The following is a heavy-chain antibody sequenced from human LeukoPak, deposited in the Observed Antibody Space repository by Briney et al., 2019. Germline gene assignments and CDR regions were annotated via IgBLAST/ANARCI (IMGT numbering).Heavy chain of an antibody. V-gene: IGHV3-30-3*01. CDR1: GFTFSSYA. J-gene: IGHJ4*02. Sequence: GRSLRLSCAASGFTFSSYAMHWVRQAPGKGLEWVAVISYDGSNKYYADSVKGRFTISRDNSKNTLYLQMNSLRAEDTAVYYRASGPLKGEYYFDYWGQGTLVTVSS. CDR3: ASGPLKGEYYFDY. D-gene: IGHD3-10*01. CDR2: ISYDGSNK.